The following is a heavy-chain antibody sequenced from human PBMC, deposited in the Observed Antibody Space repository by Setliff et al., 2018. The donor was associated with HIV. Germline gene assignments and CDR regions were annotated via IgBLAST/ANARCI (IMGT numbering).Heavy chain of an antibody. D-gene: IGHD2-15*01. CDR1: GDSLIGFY. V-gene: IGHV4-34*01. CDR3: AREYYRSGGYYSGWKYYYMDV. J-gene: IGHJ6*03. CDR2: INHSGNT. Sequence: SETLSLTCTVSGDSLIGFYWIWIRQPPGKGLEWIGEINHSGNTYYNPSLKSRVTISVDTSKNQFSLKLNSVTAADTAVYYCAREYYRSGGYYSGWKYYYMDVWGKGTTVTVSS.